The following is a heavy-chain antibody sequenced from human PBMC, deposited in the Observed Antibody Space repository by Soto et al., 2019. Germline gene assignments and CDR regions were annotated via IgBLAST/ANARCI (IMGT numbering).Heavy chain of an antibody. D-gene: IGHD2-2*01. V-gene: IGHV1-2*02. J-gene: IGHJ6*02. CDR3: ARDRESAARPYQTYYYYYYGMDV. Sequence: QVQLVQSGAEVKKPGASVKVSCKASGYTFTGYYMHWVRQAPGQGLEWMGWINPNSGGTNYAQKFQGRVTMTRDTSISTAYMELSRLRSDDTAVYYCARDRESAARPYQTYYYYYYGMDVWGQGTTVTVSS. CDR2: INPNSGGT. CDR1: GYTFTGYY.